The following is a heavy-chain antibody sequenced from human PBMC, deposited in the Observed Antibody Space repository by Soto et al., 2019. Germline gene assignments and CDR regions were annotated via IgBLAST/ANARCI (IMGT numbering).Heavy chain of an antibody. CDR2: IDWDDDK. D-gene: IGHD1-20*01. CDR3: ARDRYNWNPSHYYGMDV. Sequence: SGPTLVNPTQTLTLTCTFSGFSLSTSGMRVSWIRQPPGKALEWLARIDWDDDKFYSTSLKTRLTISKDTSKNQVVLTMTNMDPVDTATYYCARDRYNWNPSHYYGMDVWGQGTTVTVSS. V-gene: IGHV2-70*04. CDR1: GFSLSTSGMR. J-gene: IGHJ6*02.